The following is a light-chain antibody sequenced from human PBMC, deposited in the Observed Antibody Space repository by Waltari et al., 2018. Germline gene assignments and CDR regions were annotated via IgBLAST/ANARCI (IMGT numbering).Light chain of an antibody. CDR3: QHYSHYPPT. CDR2: KAS. Sequence: DIQMTQSPSTLSASVGDRVTITCRASQRIDIWLAWYQQKPGKAPKLLISKASNLEIEAPSKCSGSGSGTEFTLTISSLQPDDSATFYCQHYSHYPPTFGGGTKVEIK. J-gene: IGKJ4*01. CDR1: QRIDIW. V-gene: IGKV1-5*03.